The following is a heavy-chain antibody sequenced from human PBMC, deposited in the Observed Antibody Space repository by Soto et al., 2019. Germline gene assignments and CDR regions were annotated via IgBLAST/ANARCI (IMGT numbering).Heavy chain of an antibody. V-gene: IGHV2-5*01. D-gene: IGHD3-3*01. CDR1: GFSLSATGVA. Sequence: QITLKESGPTVVKPTETLSLTCSFTGFSLSATGVAVGWIRQPPGKALEWLGIIYWNGEKLYSTSLGNRLTITMDPSKNQVVLTMPNVNPVDTATYYCAHSRYDFDFWSGYLFDFWGRGTLVTVSS. J-gene: IGHJ4*02. CDR3: AHSRYDFDFWSGYLFDF. CDR2: IYWNGEK.